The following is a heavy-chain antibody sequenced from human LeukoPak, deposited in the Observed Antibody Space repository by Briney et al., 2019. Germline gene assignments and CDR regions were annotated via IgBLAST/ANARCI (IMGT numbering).Heavy chain of an antibody. Sequence: SETLSLTCAVYGGSFSGYYWSWIRQPPGKGLEWIGEINHSGSTNYNPSLKSRVTISVDTSKNQFSLKLSSVTAADTAVYYCARGPKTPYLYCYDSSGYTIDYWGQGTLVTVSS. J-gene: IGHJ4*02. CDR1: GGSFSGYY. CDR2: INHSGST. V-gene: IGHV4-34*01. CDR3: ARGPKTPYLYCYDSSGYTIDY. D-gene: IGHD3-22*01.